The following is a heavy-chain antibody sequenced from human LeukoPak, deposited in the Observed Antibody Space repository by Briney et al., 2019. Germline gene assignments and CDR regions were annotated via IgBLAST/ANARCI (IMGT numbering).Heavy chain of an antibody. CDR2: ISWNSGSI. CDR1: GFTFDDYA. J-gene: IGHJ4*02. CDR3: AKDTQGELRSILFDY. D-gene: IGHD1-26*01. V-gene: IGHV3-9*01. Sequence: GGSLRLSCAASGFTFDDYAMHWVRQAPGKGLEWVSGISWNSGSIGYADSVKGRFTISRDNAKNSLYLQMNSLRAEDTALYYCAKDTQGELRSILFDYWGQGTLVTVSS.